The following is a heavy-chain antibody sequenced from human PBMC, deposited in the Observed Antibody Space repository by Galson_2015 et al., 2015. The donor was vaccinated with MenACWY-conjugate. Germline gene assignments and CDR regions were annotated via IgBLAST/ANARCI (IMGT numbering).Heavy chain of an antibody. CDR3: ASEQSGYYDSSGYPPDAFDI. D-gene: IGHD3-22*01. Sequence: SLRLSCAASGFTFSSYSMNWVRQAPGKGLEWVSYISSSSSTIYYADSVKGRFTISRDNAKNSLYLQMNSLRAEDTAVYYCASEQSGYYDSSGYPPDAFDIWGQGTMVTVSS. CDR1: GFTFSSYS. J-gene: IGHJ3*02. V-gene: IGHV3-48*04. CDR2: ISSSSSTI.